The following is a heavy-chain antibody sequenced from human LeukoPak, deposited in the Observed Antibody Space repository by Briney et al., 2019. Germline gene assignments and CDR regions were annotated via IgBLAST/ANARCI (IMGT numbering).Heavy chain of an antibody. D-gene: IGHD3-16*01. Sequence: ASVKVSCKASGYTFTGYYMHWVRQAPGQGLEWMGWINTNTGNPTYAQGFTGRFVFSLDTSVSTAYLQISSLKAEDTAVYYCARGGQGGLRHYYYGMDVWGQGTTVTVSS. J-gene: IGHJ6*02. CDR3: ARGGQGGLRHYYYGMDV. CDR2: INTNTGNP. V-gene: IGHV7-4-1*02. CDR1: GYTFTGYY.